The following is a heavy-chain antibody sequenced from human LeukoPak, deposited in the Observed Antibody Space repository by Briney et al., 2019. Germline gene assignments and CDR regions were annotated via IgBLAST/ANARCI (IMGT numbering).Heavy chain of an antibody. V-gene: IGHV3-7*01. CDR2: IKQDGSEK. CDR1: GFTFCTYW. J-gene: IGHJ3*02. CDR3: ARDVPAYGGNPDAFDI. D-gene: IGHD4-23*01. Sequence: PGGSLRLSCAASGFTFCTYWMSWVRQAPGKGLEWVANIKQDGSEKYYVDSVKGRFTISRDNAKNSLYLQMSSRRTEDTAVYYCARDVPAYGGNPDAFDIWGQGTMVTVSS.